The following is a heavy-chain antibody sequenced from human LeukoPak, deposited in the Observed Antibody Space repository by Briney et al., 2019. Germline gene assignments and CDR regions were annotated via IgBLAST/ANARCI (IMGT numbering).Heavy chain of an antibody. D-gene: IGHD1-1*01. Sequence: ASVKVSCKASGYTFTGYYMHWVRQAPGQGLEWMGWINPNSGGTNYAQKFQGRVTMTRDTSISTAYMELSRLRSDDTAVYYCARAKSQLVNWKNWVEPLGQGNLVTGS. CDR3: ARAKSQLVNWKNWVEP. CDR2: INPNSGGT. V-gene: IGHV1-2*02. J-gene: IGHJ5*02. CDR1: GYTFTGYY.